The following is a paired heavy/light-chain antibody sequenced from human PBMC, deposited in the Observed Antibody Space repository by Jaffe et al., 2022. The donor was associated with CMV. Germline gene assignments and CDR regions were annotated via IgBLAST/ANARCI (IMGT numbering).Heavy chain of an antibody. CDR2: VYGDDDK. D-gene: IGHD5-12*01. V-gene: IGHV2-5*02. J-gene: IGHJ3*02. CDR1: GFSLTTNEVG. CDR3: AHRQATIFPDAFDI. Sequence: QITLKESGPTLVKPTQTLTLTCTFSGFSLTTNEVGVGWIRQPPGKALEWLALVYGDDDKRYLPSLKTRLTINKDTSKNQVVLTLTNMDPVDTATYYCAHRQATIFPDAFDIWGQGTLVTVSS.
Light chain of an antibody. CDR1: SSNIGAGFH. J-gene: IGLJ3*02. CDR2: GDN. Sequence: QSVLTQPPSVSGAPGQRVSISCTGSSSNIGAGFHVHWYQQPPGTAPKLLIYGDNNRPSGVPDRFSGSRSGTSASLAITGLQAEDEADYYCQSFDSSLRAWVFGGGTKLTVL. CDR3: QSFDSSLRAWV. V-gene: IGLV1-40*01.